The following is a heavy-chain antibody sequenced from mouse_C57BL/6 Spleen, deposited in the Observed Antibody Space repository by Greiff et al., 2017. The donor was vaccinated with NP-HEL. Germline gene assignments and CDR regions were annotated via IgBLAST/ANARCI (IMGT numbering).Heavy chain of an antibody. Sequence: QVQLQQPGAELVKPGASVKMSCKASGYTFTSYWITWVKQRPGQGLEWIGDIYPGSGSTNYNEKFKSKATLPVDPSSSTAYMQLSSLTSEDSAVDYCARYDYDRGVSAYWGQGTLVTVSA. V-gene: IGHV1-55*01. CDR3: ARYDYDRGVSAY. D-gene: IGHD2-4*01. J-gene: IGHJ3*01. CDR2: IYPGSGST. CDR1: GYTFTSYW.